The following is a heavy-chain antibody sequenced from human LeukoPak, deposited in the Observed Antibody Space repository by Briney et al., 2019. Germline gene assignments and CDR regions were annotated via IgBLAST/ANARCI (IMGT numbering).Heavy chain of an antibody. V-gene: IGHV4-34*01. CDR2: VNHSGNT. J-gene: IGHJ4*02. CDR1: GGSFSVYY. Sequence: SETLSLTCAVYGGSFSVYYWSWIRQPPGKGLEWIGEVNHSGNTNYNPSLKSRVTISVDTSKNQFSLKLSSVTAADTAVYYCARGGFYCGGDCYVDYWGQGALVTVSS. CDR3: ARGGFYCGGDCYVDY. D-gene: IGHD2-21*02.